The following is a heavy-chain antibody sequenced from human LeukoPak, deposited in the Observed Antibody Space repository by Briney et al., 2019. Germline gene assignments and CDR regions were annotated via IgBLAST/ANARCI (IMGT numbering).Heavy chain of an antibody. CDR3: AKDGGRYRFDF. Sequence: GGSLRLSCAASGFTFSNYGMHWVRQAPGRGLEWVSFIRNDETEIHYADFAKGRFTISRDRSKNSVYLQMNSLRPDDTALYYCAKDGGRYRFDFWGQGTMVTVSS. J-gene: IGHJ4*02. D-gene: IGHD3-16*02. V-gene: IGHV3-30*02. CDR2: IRNDETEI. CDR1: GFTFSNYG.